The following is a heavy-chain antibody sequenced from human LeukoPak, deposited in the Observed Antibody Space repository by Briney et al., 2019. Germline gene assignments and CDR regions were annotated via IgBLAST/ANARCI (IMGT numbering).Heavy chain of an antibody. CDR3: ARGGYGHNMDV. D-gene: IGHD3-10*01. V-gene: IGHV3-74*01. J-gene: IGHJ6*03. Sequence: GGSLRLSCVGSGFTFSNYYRYWVRQAPGKGLVWVSRIKNAGTDTIYADSVKGRFTVSRDNAKNTVYLQMNSLRAEDTAVYYCARGGYGHNMDVWGEGTTVTVSS. CDR2: IKNAGTDT. CDR1: GFTFSNYY.